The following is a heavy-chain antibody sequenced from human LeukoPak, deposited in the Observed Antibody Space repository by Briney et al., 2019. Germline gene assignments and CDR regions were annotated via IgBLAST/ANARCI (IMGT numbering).Heavy chain of an antibody. CDR1: GTSITRIY. J-gene: IGHJ4*02. CDR2: VYDTGDT. CDR3: ARRATSGNYQMLHFDS. D-gene: IGHD1-7*01. V-gene: IGHV4-59*08. Sequence: PSETLSLTCTVSGTSITRIYWSWIRQPPGRGLESVGHVYDTGDTNYNPSLKSRVTMSLDTSKNQFSLTLSSVTAADTAIYYCARRATSGNYQMLHFDSWGQGILVTVSS.